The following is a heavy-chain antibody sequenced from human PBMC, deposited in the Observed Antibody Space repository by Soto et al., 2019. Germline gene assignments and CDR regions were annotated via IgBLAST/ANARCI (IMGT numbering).Heavy chain of an antibody. CDR1: GFTFTRSA. CDR3: AEFATTGDAFDV. CDR2: IVVGSGNT. J-gene: IGHJ3*01. V-gene: IGHV1-58*01. D-gene: IGHD4-17*01. Sequence: QMQLVQSGPEVKKPGTSVKVSCKASGFTFTRSAVQWVRQARGQRPEWIGWIVVGSGNTNYAQKFQERVTITRDMSKSTAYMELSILRSEDTAVYYCAEFATTGDAFDVWGQGTMVTVSS.